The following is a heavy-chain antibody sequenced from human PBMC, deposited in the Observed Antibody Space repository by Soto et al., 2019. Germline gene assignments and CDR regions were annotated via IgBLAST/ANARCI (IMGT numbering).Heavy chain of an antibody. CDR3: ARDIRRKGFGALGFDY. V-gene: IGHV3-33*01. CDR1: GFTFSSYG. CDR2: IWYDGSNK. D-gene: IGHD3-10*01. Sequence: QVQLVESGGGVVQPGRSLRLSCAASGFTFSSYGMHWVRQAPGKGLEWVAVIWYDGSNKYYADSVKGRFTISRDNSKNTLYLQMNSLRAEDTAVYYCARDIRRKGFGALGFDYWGQGTLVTVSS. J-gene: IGHJ4*02.